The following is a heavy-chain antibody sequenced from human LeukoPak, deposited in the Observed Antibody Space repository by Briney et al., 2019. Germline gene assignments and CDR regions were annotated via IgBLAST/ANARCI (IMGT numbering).Heavy chain of an antibody. CDR1: GFTFSNAW. CDR2: IKQDGSEK. Sequence: PGGSLRLSCAASGFTFSNAWMSWVRQAPGKGLEWVANIKQDGSEKYYVDSVKGRFTISRDNAKNSLYLQMNSLRAEDTAVYYCARVRQWLVSGYYMDVWGKGTTVTISS. V-gene: IGHV3-7*01. J-gene: IGHJ6*03. CDR3: ARVRQWLVSGYYMDV. D-gene: IGHD6-19*01.